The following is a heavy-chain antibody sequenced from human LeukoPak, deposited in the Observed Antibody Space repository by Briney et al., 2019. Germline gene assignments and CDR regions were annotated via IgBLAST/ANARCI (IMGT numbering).Heavy chain of an antibody. CDR2: INQDGSQK. J-gene: IGHJ4*02. V-gene: IGHV3-7*01. Sequence: PGGSLRLSCAASGFTFSNYWMGWVRQAPGKGLEWVANINQDGSQKYCVDSVKGRFAVFRDNAKNSLYLQMNSLGAEDTAVYYCASSAMARGGSDYWGQGTLVTVSS. CDR1: GFTFSNYW. CDR3: ASSAMARGGSDY. D-gene: IGHD3-10*01.